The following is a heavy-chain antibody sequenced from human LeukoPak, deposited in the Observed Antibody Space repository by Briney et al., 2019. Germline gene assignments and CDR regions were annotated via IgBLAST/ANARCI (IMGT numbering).Heavy chain of an antibody. D-gene: IGHD4-23*01. V-gene: IGHV4-61*02. CDR3: ARGAYGGTKGDAFDI. CDR2: IYTSGST. J-gene: IGHJ3*02. CDR1: GGSISSGSYY. Sequence: PSETLSLTCTVSGGSISSGSYYWSWIRQPAGKGLEWIGRIYTSGSTNYNPSLKSRVTISVDTSKNQFSLKLSSVTAADTAAYYCARGAYGGTKGDAFDIWGQGTMVTVSS.